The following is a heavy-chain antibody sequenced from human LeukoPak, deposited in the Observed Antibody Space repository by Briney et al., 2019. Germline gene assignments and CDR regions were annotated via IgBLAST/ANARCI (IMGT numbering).Heavy chain of an antibody. J-gene: IGHJ5*02. Sequence: ASVKVSCKASGGTFSSYAISWVRQAPGQGLEWMGRIIPILGIANYAQKFQGRVTITADKSTSTAYMELSSLRSEDTAVYYCAREGPMITFGGVIDIDPPRWFDPWGQGTLVTVSS. CDR1: GGTFSSYA. V-gene: IGHV1-69*04. CDR3: AREGPMITFGGVIDIDPPRWFDP. CDR2: IIPILGIA. D-gene: IGHD3-16*02.